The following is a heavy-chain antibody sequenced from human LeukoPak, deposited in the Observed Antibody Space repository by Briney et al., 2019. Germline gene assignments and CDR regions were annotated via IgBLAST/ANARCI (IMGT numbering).Heavy chain of an antibody. CDR2: IIPIFGTA. J-gene: IGHJ5*02. CDR3: ARGDAAAADWFDP. CDR1: GGTFSSYA. V-gene: IGHV1-69*13. Sequence: SVKVSCKASGGTFSSYAISWVRQAPGQGLEWMGGIIPIFGTANYAQKFQGRVTITADESTSTAYMELSSLRSEDTAVYYCARGDAAAADWFDPWGQGTLVTVSS. D-gene: IGHD6-13*01.